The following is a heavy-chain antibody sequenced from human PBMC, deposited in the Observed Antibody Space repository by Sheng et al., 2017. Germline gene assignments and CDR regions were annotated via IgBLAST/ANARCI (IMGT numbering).Heavy chain of an antibody. Sequence: QLQLQESGPGLVKPSETLSLTCTVSGGTISSSIYYWGWIRQPPGKGLDWIGSIYYSGSAFYNPSLKSRVTISVDTSKNQFSLKLSSVTAADTAVYYCATDRLSPYGSGSLYYFDYWGQGALVTVSS. CDR1: GGTISSSIYY. CDR3: ATDRLSPYGSGSLYYFDY. D-gene: IGHD3-10*01. V-gene: IGHV4-39*07. J-gene: IGHJ4*02. CDR2: IYYSGSA.